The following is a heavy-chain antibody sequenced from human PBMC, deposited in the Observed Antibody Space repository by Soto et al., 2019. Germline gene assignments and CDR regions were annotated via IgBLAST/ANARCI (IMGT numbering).Heavy chain of an antibody. Sequence: QVQLQQWGAGLLKPSETLSLTCAVYGGSFSGYYWSWIRQPPGKGLEWLGEINHSGSTNYNPSLRSRVTISVDTSKNQFSLKLRSVTAADTAVYYCARGRRYWGQGTLVTVSS. CDR1: GGSFSGYY. CDR3: ARGRRY. J-gene: IGHJ4*02. V-gene: IGHV4-34*01. CDR2: INHSGST.